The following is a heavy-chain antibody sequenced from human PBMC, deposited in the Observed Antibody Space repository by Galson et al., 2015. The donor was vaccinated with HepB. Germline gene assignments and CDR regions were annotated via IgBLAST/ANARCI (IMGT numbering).Heavy chain of an antibody. V-gene: IGHV3-30*18. Sequence: SLRLSCAASGFTFSSYGMHWVRQAPGKGLEWVAVISYDGSNKYYADSVKGRFTISRDNSKNTLYLQMNSLRAEDTAVYYCAKVPSHSGSYYFDYWGQGTLVTVSS. J-gene: IGHJ4*02. CDR3: AKVPSHSGSYYFDY. CDR2: ISYDGSNK. CDR1: GFTFSSYG. D-gene: IGHD1-26*01.